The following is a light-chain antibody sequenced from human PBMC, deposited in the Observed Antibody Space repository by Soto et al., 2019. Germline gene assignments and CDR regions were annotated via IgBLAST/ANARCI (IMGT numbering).Light chain of an antibody. V-gene: IGKV4-1*01. CDR2: WAS. CDR1: QSVLYSSNNNNY. Sequence: DIVMTQSPDSLALSLGERATINCKSSQSVLYSSNNNNYLAWYQQKPGQPPKLLISWASTRESGVPDRFSGSGSGTDFTLSISSLQAEDVAVYYCQQYYGTRYTFGQGTKLEIK. CDR3: QQYYGTRYT. J-gene: IGKJ2*01.